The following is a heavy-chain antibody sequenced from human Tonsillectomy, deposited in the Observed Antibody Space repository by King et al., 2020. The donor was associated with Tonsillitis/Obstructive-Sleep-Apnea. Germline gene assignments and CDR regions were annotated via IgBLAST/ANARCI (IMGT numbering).Heavy chain of an antibody. D-gene: IGHD3-22*01. Sequence: VQLVESGGGLVQPGGSLRLSCAASGFTFSSYWMSWVRQAPGKGLEWVANIKQDGSEKYYVDSVKGRFTISRDNAKNSLYLQMNSLRAEDTAVYYCAREHRNYDSSGYYYGYFDYWGQGTLVTVSS. V-gene: IGHV3-7*01. CDR1: GFTFSSYW. CDR2: IKQDGSEK. CDR3: AREHRNYDSSGYYYGYFDY. J-gene: IGHJ4*02.